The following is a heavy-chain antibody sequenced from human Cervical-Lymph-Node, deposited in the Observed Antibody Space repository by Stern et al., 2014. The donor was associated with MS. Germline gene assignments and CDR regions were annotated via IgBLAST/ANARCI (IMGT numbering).Heavy chain of an antibody. D-gene: IGHD3-10*01. Sequence: VQLVESGAEVKKPGASVKVSCKASGYTFTDYDINWVRQAPGQGLEWMGWMIPNSGHAGSAQKFQGRVTMTRNTSISTAYMELSSLNSEDTAVYYCARGPAIQWFRGFDLWGRGTLVTASS. J-gene: IGHJ2*01. CDR1: GYTFTDYD. CDR2: MIPNSGHA. CDR3: ARGPAIQWFRGFDL. V-gene: IGHV1-8*02.